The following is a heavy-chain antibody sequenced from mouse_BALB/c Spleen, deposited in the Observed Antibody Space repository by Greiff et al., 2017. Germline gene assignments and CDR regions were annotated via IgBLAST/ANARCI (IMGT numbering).Heavy chain of an antibody. CDR3: ARFITTANYAMDD. J-gene: IGHJ4*01. D-gene: IGHD1-2*01. Sequence: EVQLQQSGPSLVKPSQTLSLTCSVTGDSITSGYWNWIRKFPGNTLEYMGYISYSGSTSYNPSLKSRISITRDTSKNQYYLQLNSVTTEDTATDYCARFITTANYAMDDWGQGTSVTVSS. V-gene: IGHV3-8*02. CDR2: ISYSGST. CDR1: GDSITSGY.